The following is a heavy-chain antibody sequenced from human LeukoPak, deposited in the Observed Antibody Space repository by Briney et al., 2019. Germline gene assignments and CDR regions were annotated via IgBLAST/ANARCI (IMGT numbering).Heavy chain of an antibody. CDR3: TAAEQDY. V-gene: IGHV3-73*01. J-gene: IGHJ4*02. D-gene: IGHD2-15*01. CDR2: IRTKANSYAT. CDR1: GFTFSGST. Sequence: GGSLRLSCAASGFTFSGSTMHWVRQASGQGLEWVGRIRTKANSYATAYVASVKGRFTISRDDSKNTAYLQMGNLKTEDTAVYYCTAAEQDYWGQGTLVTVSS.